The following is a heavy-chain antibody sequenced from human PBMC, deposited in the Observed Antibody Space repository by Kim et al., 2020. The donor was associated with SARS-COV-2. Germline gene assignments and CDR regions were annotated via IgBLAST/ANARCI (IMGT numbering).Heavy chain of an antibody. CDR2: ISYDGSNK. CDR3: ARVGTTYDCVFRVDQDFGH. CDR1: GFTFSSYG. Sequence: GGSLRLSCAASGFTFSSYGMHWVRQAPGKGLEWVAVISYDGSNKYYADSVKGRFTISRDNSKNTLYLQMNSLRAEDTAVYYCARVGTTYDCVFRVDQDFGHWDQGTLVTVPS. J-gene: IGHJ4*02. V-gene: IGHV3-33*05. D-gene: IGHD3-16*01.